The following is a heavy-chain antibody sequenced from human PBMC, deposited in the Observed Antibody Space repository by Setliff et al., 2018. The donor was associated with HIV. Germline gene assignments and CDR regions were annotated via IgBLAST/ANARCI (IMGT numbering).Heavy chain of an antibody. V-gene: IGHV6-1*01. D-gene: IGHD3-16*01. CDR3: ARGGDWDYNYYMDV. J-gene: IGHJ6*03. CDR2: TYYRSMWSN. Sequence: SQTLSLTCAISGDSVSSNTAAWNWIRQSPSRGLEWLGRTYYRSMWSNDYAVSVKSRITINPDTSKNQFSLQLNSVTPEDTAVYFCARGGDWDYNYYMDVWDKGTTVTVSS. CDR1: GDSVSSNTAA.